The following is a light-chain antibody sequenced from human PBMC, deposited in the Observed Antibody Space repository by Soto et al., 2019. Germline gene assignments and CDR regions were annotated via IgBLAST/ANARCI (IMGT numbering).Light chain of an antibody. CDR1: SSNIGNNY. Sequence: QSVLTQPPSVSAAPGQKVTISCSGSSSNIGNNYVSWYQQLPGTAPKLLIYDNNKRPSGIPDRFSGSKSGTSATLGITGLQTEDEADYYCGTWDSSLSPVVFGGGTKLTVL. J-gene: IGLJ2*01. CDR2: DNN. CDR3: GTWDSSLSPVV. V-gene: IGLV1-51*01.